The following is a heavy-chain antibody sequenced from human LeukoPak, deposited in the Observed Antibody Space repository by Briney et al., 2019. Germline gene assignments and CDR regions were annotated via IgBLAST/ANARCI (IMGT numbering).Heavy chain of an antibody. CDR2: LFNSGVT. CDR1: GASISSYH. V-gene: IGHV4-59*08. J-gene: IGHJ2*01. Sequence: SETLSLTCTVSGASISSYHWSWIRQPPGKGLDWIGDLFNSGVTSYNASLNRRLTVSVDTYKKQLSLKVTSVAAADTAVYYCARSFRYSYGLGSYPRQYWYFDLWGRGTLVTVSS. D-gene: IGHD3-10*01. CDR3: ARSFRYSYGLGSYPRQYWYFDL.